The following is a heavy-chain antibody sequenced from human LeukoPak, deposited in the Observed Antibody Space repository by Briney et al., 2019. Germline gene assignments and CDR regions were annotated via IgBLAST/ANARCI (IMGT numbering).Heavy chain of an antibody. CDR1: GFSFTSYS. D-gene: IGHD6-19*01. J-gene: IGHJ3*02. CDR2: IGNKANSYTT. V-gene: IGHV3-72*01. CDR3: TRGYSGVAIYAFDI. Sequence: GGSLRLSCAASGFSFTSYSINWVRQAPGKGLEWVGRIGNKANSYTTEYAASVKGRFTISRDDSKNSLYLQMNSLKTEDTAVYHCTRGYSGVAIYAFDIWGQGTMVTVSS.